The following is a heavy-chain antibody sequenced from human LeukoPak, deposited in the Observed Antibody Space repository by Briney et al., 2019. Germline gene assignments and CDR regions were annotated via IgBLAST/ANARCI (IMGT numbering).Heavy chain of an antibody. V-gene: IGHV4-59*01. D-gene: IGHD1-1*01. CDR3: ARVGDWNDLVY. J-gene: IGHJ4*02. CDR1: GGSISTYY. Sequence: ETLSLTCTVSGGSISTYYWSWIRQPPGKGLEWIGYISYTVTSNYNPSLKSRVTISVDTSKNQFSLKLSSVTAADTAVYYCARVGDWNDLVYWGQGTLVTVSS. CDR2: ISYTVTS.